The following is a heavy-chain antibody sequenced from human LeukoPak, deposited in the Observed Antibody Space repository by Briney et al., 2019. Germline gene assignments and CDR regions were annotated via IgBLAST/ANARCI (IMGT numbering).Heavy chain of an antibody. CDR1: GGSISSYY. D-gene: IGHD3-22*01. CDR3: ARGDYYDSSAED. J-gene: IGHJ4*02. V-gene: IGHV4-59*08. CDR2: IYYSGST. Sequence: PSETLSLTCTVSGGSISSYYWSWIRQPPGKGLEWIGYIYYSGSTYYNPSLKSRVTISVDTSKNQFSLKLSSVTAADTAVYYCARGDYYDSSAEDWGQGTLVTVSS.